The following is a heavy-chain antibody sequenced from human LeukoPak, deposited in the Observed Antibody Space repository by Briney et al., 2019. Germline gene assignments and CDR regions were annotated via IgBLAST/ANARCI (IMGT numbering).Heavy chain of an antibody. CDR3: ARGGRYSPDNWFDP. CDR2: INPNSGGT. D-gene: IGHD2-21*01. V-gene: IGHV1-2*02. CDR1: GYAFTGYY. Sequence: GASVKVSRKASGYAFTGYYMHWVRQAPGQGLEWVGWINPNSGGTNYAQKFQGRVTMTKDTPIITAYMELSRLRADDTAVYYCARGGRYSPDNWFDPWGQGTLVTVSS. J-gene: IGHJ5*02.